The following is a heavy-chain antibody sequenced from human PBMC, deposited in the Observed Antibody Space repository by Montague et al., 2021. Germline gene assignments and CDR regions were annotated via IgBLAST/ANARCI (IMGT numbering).Heavy chain of an antibody. CDR2: ST. J-gene: IGHJ4*02. Sequence: STNYNPSLKSRVTISVDTSKNQFSLKLRSVTAADTAVYYCARDQGRWLPQGVYFDYWGQGTRVTGSA. CDR3: ARDQGRWLPQGVYFDY. D-gene: IGHD5-24*01. V-gene: IGHV4-59*01.